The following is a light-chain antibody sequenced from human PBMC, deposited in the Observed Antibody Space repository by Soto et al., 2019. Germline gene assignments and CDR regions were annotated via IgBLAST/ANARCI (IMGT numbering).Light chain of an antibody. CDR3: AAGDDSLNGYV. CDR1: SSNIGSNT. Sequence: QSALTQPPSASGTPGQRVTISCSGSSSNIGSNTVKWYQQLPGTAPKLLIYSNNQRPSGVPDRFSDSKSGTSASLAISGLRSGDGADYYCAAGDDSLNGYVFGTGTKVTVL. V-gene: IGLV1-44*01. J-gene: IGLJ1*01. CDR2: SNN.